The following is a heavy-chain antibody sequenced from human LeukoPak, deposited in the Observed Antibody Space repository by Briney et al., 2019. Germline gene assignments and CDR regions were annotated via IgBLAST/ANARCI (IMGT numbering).Heavy chain of an antibody. Sequence: PSETLSLTCAVYGGSFSGYYWSWIRQPPGKGLEWIGEINHSGSTNYNPSLKSRVTISVDTSKNQFSLKLSSVTAADTAVYYCATTYSYTSGGYDYWGQGTLVTVSS. CDR3: ATTYSYTSGGYDY. CDR1: GGSFSGYY. D-gene: IGHD5-18*01. V-gene: IGHV4-34*01. CDR2: INHSGST. J-gene: IGHJ4*02.